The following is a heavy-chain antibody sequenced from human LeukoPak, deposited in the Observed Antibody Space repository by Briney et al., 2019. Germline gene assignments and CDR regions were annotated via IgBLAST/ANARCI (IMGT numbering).Heavy chain of an antibody. V-gene: IGHV1-8*01. CDR1: GYTFTSYD. CDR2: MNPNSGNT. D-gene: IGHD6-19*01. CDR3: ARGSVAGKIRLVY. J-gene: IGHJ4*02. Sequence: ASVTVSCTASGYTFTSYDINWVRQATGQGLEWMGWMNPNSGNTGYAQKFQGRVTMTRNTSISTAYMELSSLRSEDTAVYYCARGSVAGKIRLVYWGQGTLVTVSS.